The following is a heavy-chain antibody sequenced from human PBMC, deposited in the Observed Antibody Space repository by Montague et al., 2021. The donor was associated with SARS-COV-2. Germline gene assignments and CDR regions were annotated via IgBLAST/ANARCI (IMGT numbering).Heavy chain of an antibody. CDR2: INYSGST. V-gene: IGHV4-31*03. CDR1: GGSISSGGYY. CDR3: ARAATITMRVVVIDDFDL. J-gene: IGHJ2*01. D-gene: IGHD3-22*01. Sequence: TLSLTCTVSGGSISSGGYYWSWIRQHPGKGLEWIGYINYSGSTYYNPSLKSRVTISVDTSKDQFSLKLSSVTAADTAVYYCARAATITMRVVVIDDFDLWGRGTLVTVSS.